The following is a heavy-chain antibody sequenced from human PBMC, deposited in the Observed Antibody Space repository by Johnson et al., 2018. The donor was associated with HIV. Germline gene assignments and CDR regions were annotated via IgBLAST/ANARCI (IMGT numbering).Heavy chain of an antibody. CDR2: IYSGGNT. CDR3: ARFMGSTWSDASDV. Sequence: QVQLVESGGGMVQPGRSVRLSCAASGFIFSSYGMHWVRQAPGKGLEWVSVIYSGGNTYYADSVKGRFTISRDNSKNTLYLQMNFLRPEDTAVYYCARFMGSTWSDASDVWGQGTMVFFSS. CDR1: GFIFSSYG. V-gene: IGHV3-NL1*01. J-gene: IGHJ3*01. D-gene: IGHD1-26*01.